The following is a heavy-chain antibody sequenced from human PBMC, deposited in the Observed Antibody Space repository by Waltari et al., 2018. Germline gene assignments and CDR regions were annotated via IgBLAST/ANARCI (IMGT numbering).Heavy chain of an antibody. CDR1: GFTFSSYW. Sequence: EVQLVESGGGLVQPWGSLGLSCVTSGFTFSSYWMHWVRQVPGKGLVWVSRINSDGSTTSYADSVKGRFTISRDNAKNTLYLQMNSLRADDTSVYYCTRAQLTMARNLDLWGRGTLVTVSS. D-gene: IGHD3-10*01. CDR3: TRAQLTMARNLDL. J-gene: IGHJ2*01. V-gene: IGHV3-74*01. CDR2: INSDGSTT.